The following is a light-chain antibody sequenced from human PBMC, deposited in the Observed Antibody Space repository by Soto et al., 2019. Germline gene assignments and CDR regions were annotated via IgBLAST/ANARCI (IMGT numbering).Light chain of an antibody. Sequence: EIGLSQSPCSLSLSKGQRATLSCRASQSVSSNYLAWYQQKPGQAPTLLIHAASSLATAIPYRFSGSGSGTDFTLTITRLQPEDVAVYYCQQYSTAPLTFGRGTKVDIK. CDR1: QSVSSNY. CDR3: QQYSTAPLT. V-gene: IGKV3-20*01. CDR2: AAS. J-gene: IGKJ3*01.